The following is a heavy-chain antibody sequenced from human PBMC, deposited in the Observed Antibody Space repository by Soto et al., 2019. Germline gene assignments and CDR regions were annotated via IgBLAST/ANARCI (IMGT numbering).Heavy chain of an antibody. Sequence: QAQLVQSGAEVKKPGSSVKVSCKASGGTFSSYAISWVRQAPGQGLEWMGGIIPIFGTANYAQKFQGRVTITADESTSTAYMELSSLRSEDTAVYYCARLIAVAGTQVGWFDPWGQGTLVTVSS. CDR3: ARLIAVAGTQVGWFDP. D-gene: IGHD6-19*01. CDR2: IIPIFGTA. CDR1: GGTFSSYA. V-gene: IGHV1-69*01. J-gene: IGHJ5*02.